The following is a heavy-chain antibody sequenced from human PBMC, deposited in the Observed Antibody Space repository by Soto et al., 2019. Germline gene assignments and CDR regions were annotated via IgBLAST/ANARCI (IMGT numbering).Heavy chain of an antibody. CDR1: GFTFSSYS. CDR3: ARDPSAEYFQH. CDR2: ICSDRSNI. J-gene: IGHJ1*01. Sequence: GGSLRLSCAASGFTFSSYSMNWVRQAPGKGLEWVSSICSDRSNIYYADSVKGRFTISRDNAKNSLYLQMNSLRAEDTAVYYCARDPSAEYFQHWGQGTLVTVSS. V-gene: IGHV3-21*01.